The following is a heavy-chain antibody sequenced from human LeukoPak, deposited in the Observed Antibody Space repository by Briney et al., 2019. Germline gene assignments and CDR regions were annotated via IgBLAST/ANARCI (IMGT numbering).Heavy chain of an antibody. CDR2: IYYSGST. Sequence: SETLSLTCTVSGGSVSSGSYYWSWIRQPPGKGLEWIGYIYYSGSTNYNPSLKSRVTISVDTSTNQFSLKLSSVTAADTAVYYCARDASGYYGSGSYHYYYYGMDVWGKGTTVTVSS. J-gene: IGHJ6*04. CDR3: ARDASGYYGSGSYHYYYYGMDV. CDR1: GGSVSSGSYY. V-gene: IGHV4-61*01. D-gene: IGHD3-10*01.